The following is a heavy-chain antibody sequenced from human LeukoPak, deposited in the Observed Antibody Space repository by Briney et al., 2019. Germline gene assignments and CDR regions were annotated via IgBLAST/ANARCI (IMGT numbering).Heavy chain of an antibody. V-gene: IGHV3-74*01. CDR3: ARGDYPYALDI. CDR1: GFTFSSYW. D-gene: IGHD4-17*01. J-gene: IGHJ3*02. CDR2: INSDGSST. Sequence: GGSLRLSCAASGFTFSSYWMHWVRQAPGKGLVWVSRINSDGSSTSYADSVKGRFTISRDNAKNTLYLQMNSPRADDTAVYYCARGDYPYALDIWGQGTMVTVSS.